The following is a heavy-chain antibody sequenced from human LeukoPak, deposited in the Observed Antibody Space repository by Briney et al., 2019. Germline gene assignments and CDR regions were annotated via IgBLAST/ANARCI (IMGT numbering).Heavy chain of an antibody. J-gene: IGHJ3*02. V-gene: IGHV3-30*02. CDR1: EFTFSSYA. CDR2: IRYDGSNT. D-gene: IGHD1-26*01. Sequence: GGSLRLSCAASEFTFSSYAMHWVRQAPDKGLEWVAFIRYDGSNTYYADSVKGRFTISRDNSKNTLYLQMNSLRAEDTAVYYCARGGSSLSAFDIWGQGTMVTVSS. CDR3: ARGGSSLSAFDI.